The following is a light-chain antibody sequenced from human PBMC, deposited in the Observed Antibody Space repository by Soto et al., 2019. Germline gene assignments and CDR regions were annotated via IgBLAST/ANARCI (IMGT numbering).Light chain of an antibody. V-gene: IGKV1-5*02. J-gene: IGKJ1*01. CDR2: DAS. Sequence: IQMTQSPSSLSASVGDRVTILCRASQSVSTRLAWYQQKPGKAPKVLIYDASSWAGGVPSRFTGSGSGTEFTLTINSLQPDDFATYYCQQYSVYWTFGQGTKVDIK. CDR3: QQYSVYWT. CDR1: QSVSTR.